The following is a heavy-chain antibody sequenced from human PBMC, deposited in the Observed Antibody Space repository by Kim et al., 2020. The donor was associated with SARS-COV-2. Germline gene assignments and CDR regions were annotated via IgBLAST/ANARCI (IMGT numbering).Heavy chain of an antibody. J-gene: IGHJ6*02. CDR3: TTGETIYYYYGMDV. CDR2: IKSKTDGGTT. CDR1: GFTFSNAW. V-gene: IGHV3-15*01. Sequence: GGSLRLSCAASGFTFSNAWMSWVRQAPGKGLEWVGRIKSKTDGGTTDYAAPVKGRFTISRDDSKNTLYLQMNSLKTEDTAVYYCTTGETIYYYYGMDVWGQGTTVTVSS.